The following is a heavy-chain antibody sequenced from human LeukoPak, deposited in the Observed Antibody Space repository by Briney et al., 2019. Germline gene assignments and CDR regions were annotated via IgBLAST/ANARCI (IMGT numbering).Heavy chain of an antibody. CDR1: GFTFDDYG. CDR2: ISYDGSIE. V-gene: IGHV3-30*03. J-gene: IGHJ4*02. Sequence: GGSLRLSCAASGFTFDDYGMSWVRQAPGKGLEWVAVISYDGSIEYYADSVKGRFTISRDNSKNTLYLQMNSLRAEDTAAYYCARSPFGGVIVIGDYWGQGTLVTVSS. D-gene: IGHD3-16*02. CDR3: ARSPFGGVIVIGDY.